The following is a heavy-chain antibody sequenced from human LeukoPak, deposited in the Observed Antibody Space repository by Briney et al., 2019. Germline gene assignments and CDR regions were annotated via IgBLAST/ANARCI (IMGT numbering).Heavy chain of an antibody. J-gene: IGHJ4*02. Sequence: SETLSLTCTVSGGPISSSSYYWGWIRQPPGKGLEWIGGIYYSGSTYYNPSLKSRVTISVDTSKNQFSLRLSSVTAADTAVYYCARRPYTSGWYYYFDYWGQGTLVTVSS. V-gene: IGHV4-39*01. CDR3: ARRPYTSGWYYYFDY. CDR1: GGPISSSSYY. D-gene: IGHD6-19*01. CDR2: IYYSGST.